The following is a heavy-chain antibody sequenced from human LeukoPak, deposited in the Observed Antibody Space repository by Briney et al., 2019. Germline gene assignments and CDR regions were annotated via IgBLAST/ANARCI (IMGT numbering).Heavy chain of an antibody. V-gene: IGHV4-59*01. CDR2: FYHSGST. CDR1: GGSISSYY. Sequence: SETLSLTCTVSGGSISSYYWSWIRQPPGKGLEWIGYFYHSGSTNYSPSLKSRVTISTDMSKKQISLKLSSVTAADTAIYYCATTDYVGFNYWGQGTLVTVSS. D-gene: IGHD4-23*01. CDR3: ATTDYVGFNY. J-gene: IGHJ4*02.